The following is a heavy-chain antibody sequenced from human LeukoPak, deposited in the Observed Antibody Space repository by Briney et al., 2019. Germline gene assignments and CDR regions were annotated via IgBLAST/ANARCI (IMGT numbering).Heavy chain of an antibody. CDR2: INPSGGST. Sequence: ASVKVSCKASGYTFTSYYMHWVRQAPGQGLEWMGIINPSGGSTSYAQKFQGRVTMTRDTSTSTVYMELSSLRSEDTAVYYCARDASIAAAGGATYPDYWGQGTLVTVSS. CDR1: GYTFTSYY. J-gene: IGHJ4*02. CDR3: ARDASIAAAGGATYPDY. V-gene: IGHV1-46*01. D-gene: IGHD6-13*01.